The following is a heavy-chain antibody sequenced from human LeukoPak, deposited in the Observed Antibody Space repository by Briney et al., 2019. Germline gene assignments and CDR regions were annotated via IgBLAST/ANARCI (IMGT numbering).Heavy chain of an antibody. CDR1: GSSIGRHY. CDR3: ARAKAAGSYDF. J-gene: IGHJ4*02. V-gene: IGHV4-59*11. Sequence: SETLSLTCSVSGSSIGRHYWTWIRQPPGKGLDWIGYTHFSGSSNYNPSLKSRATTSLDRAKNQISLTLTSVTAADTAVYFCARAKAAGSYDFWGQGTLVTVSS. CDR2: THFSGSS. D-gene: IGHD6-13*01.